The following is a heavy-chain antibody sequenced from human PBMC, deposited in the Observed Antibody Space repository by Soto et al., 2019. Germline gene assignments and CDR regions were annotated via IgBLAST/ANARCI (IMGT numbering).Heavy chain of an antibody. D-gene: IGHD3-10*01. CDR2: ISSSSNDI. V-gene: IGHV3-11*01. J-gene: IGHJ4*02. CDR3: ALSYGSGTYPPDY. CDR1: GFTFSDYY. Sequence: QVQLVESGGGLVKPGGSLRLSCAASGFTFSDYYMSWIRQAPGKGLDWISYISSSSNDIYYADSVKGRFTISRDNAKNSLYLQMNSLRAEDTAVYYCALSYGSGTYPPDYWGQGTLVTVSS.